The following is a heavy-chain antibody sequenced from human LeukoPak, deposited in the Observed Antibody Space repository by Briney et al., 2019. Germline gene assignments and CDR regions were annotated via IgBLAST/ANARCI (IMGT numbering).Heavy chain of an antibody. CDR2: VNRDGSET. V-gene: IGHV3-7*03. CDR1: GFALSSHW. CDR3: ARNNGMDV. Sequence: GGSLRLSCAASGFALSSHWMTWVRQVPGRGPEWVANVNRDGSETYYLDSVKGRYTISKDNAKNSLYLQMNSLRAEDTALYHCARNNGMDVWGQGTTVIVSS. J-gene: IGHJ6*02.